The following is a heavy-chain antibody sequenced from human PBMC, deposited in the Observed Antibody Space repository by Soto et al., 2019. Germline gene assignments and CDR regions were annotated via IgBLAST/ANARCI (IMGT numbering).Heavy chain of an antibody. Sequence: ASVKVSCKVSGYTLTELSMHWVRQAPGKGLEWMGGFDPEDGETIYAQKFQGRVTMTEDTSTDTAYMELSSLRSEDTAVYYCATRNDIVATIKAFDPWGEGTLVTVSS. CDR3: ATRNDIVATIKAFDP. D-gene: IGHD5-12*01. CDR1: GYTLTELS. V-gene: IGHV1-24*01. CDR2: FDPEDGET. J-gene: IGHJ5*02.